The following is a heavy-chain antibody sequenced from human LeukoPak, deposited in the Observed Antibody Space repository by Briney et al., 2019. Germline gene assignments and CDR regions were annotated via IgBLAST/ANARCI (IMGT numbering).Heavy chain of an antibody. Sequence: GRSLRLSCAASGFTFSSYGMHWVRQAPGKGLEWVAVISYDGSNKYYADPVKGRFTISRDNSKNTLYLQMNSLRAEDTAVYYCAKDPAVGAAAGQFDYWGQGTLVTVSS. CDR2: ISYDGSNK. D-gene: IGHD6-13*01. J-gene: IGHJ4*02. CDR1: GFTFSSYG. CDR3: AKDPAVGAAAGQFDY. V-gene: IGHV3-30*18.